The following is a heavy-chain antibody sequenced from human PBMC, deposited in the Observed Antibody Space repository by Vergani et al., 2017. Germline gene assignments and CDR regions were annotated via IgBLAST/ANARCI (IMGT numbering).Heavy chain of an antibody. V-gene: IGHV4-59*13. CDR1: GGSISSYY. CDR3: ARGGIQLWHPDY. CDR2: IYYSGST. Sequence: QVQLQESGPGLVKPSETLSLTCTVSGGSISSYYWSWIRQPPGKGLEWIGYIYYSGSTNYNPPLKSRVTIPVDTSKNQSSLKLSSVNAADTAVYYCARGGIQLWHPDYWGRGTLVTVSS. J-gene: IGHJ4*02. D-gene: IGHD5-18*01.